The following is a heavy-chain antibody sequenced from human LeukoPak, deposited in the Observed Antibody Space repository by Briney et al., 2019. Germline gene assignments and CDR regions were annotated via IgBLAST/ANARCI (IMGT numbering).Heavy chain of an antibody. CDR3: ASNFYGSGNTDFDY. J-gene: IGHJ4*02. CDR2: IYYSGST. Sequence: SETLSLTCTVSGGSISSGGYYWSWIRQHPGKGLEWIGYIYYSGSTYYNPSLKSRVTISVDTSKNRFSLKLSSVTAADTAVYYCASNFYGSGNTDFDYWGQGTLVTVSS. D-gene: IGHD3-10*01. V-gene: IGHV4-31*03. CDR1: GGSISSGGYY.